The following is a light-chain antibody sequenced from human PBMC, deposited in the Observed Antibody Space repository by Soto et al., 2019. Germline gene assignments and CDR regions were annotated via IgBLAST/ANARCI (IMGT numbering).Light chain of an antibody. J-gene: IGKJ1*01. V-gene: IGKV3-15*01. CDR2: GAS. CDR1: QSVRNN. Sequence: ETVMTQSPGTLSVSPGGRASLSCRASQSVRNNLAWYQQKPGQAPRHLIYGASTRATEIPARFSGSGSGTDFTLTISSLQSEDFAVYYCQQYNNWPGTFGQGTKVEIK. CDR3: QQYNNWPGT.